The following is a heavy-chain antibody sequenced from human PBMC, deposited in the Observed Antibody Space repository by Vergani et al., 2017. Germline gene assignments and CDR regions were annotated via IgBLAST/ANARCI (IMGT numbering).Heavy chain of an antibody. Sequence: QVQLVQSGAEVKKPGSSVKVSCKASGGTFSSYAISWVRQAPGQGLEWMGGIIPIFGTANYAQKFQGRVTTTADESTSTAYMEVSSLRSQDTVVYYCARDLGPPAEVPAAIHYYYMDVWGEGTSVTVSS. J-gene: IGHJ6*03. V-gene: IGHV1-69*01. CDR2: IIPIFGTA. CDR1: GGTFSSYA. D-gene: IGHD2-2*01. CDR3: ARDLGPPAEVPAAIHYYYMDV.